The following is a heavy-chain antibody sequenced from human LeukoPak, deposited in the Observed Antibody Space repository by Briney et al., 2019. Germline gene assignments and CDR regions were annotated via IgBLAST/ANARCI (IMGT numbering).Heavy chain of an antibody. CDR2: IYSGGST. J-gene: IGHJ4*02. D-gene: IGHD3-10*01. CDR1: GFTVGSNY. Sequence: GGSLRLSCAASGFTVGSNYMSWVRQAPGKGLEWVSVIYSGGSTYYADSVKGRFTISRDNSKNTLYLQMNSLRAEDTAVYYCARDKWFGDRYYFDYWGQGTLVTVSS. CDR3: ARDKWFGDRYYFDY. V-gene: IGHV3-53*01.